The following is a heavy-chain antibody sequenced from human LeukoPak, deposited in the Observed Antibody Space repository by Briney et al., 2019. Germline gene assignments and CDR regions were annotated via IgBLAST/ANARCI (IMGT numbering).Heavy chain of an antibody. J-gene: IGHJ4*02. CDR1: GGSISTSNYY. V-gene: IGHV4-39*07. CDR2: IFHNENA. Sequence: SETLSLTCSVSGGSISTSNYYWVWIRQSPEKGLEWIGSIFHNENAFYSPSLQSRVTMSLDTSKSQFYLRLTSVTAADTAIYYCAKDIRYYTGQDWGQGILVTVS. CDR3: AKDIRYYTGQD. D-gene: IGHD2-2*02.